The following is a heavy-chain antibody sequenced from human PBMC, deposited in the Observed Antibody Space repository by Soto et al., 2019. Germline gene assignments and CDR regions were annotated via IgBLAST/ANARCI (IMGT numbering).Heavy chain of an antibody. CDR2: IYWNDDK. CDR1: GFSLSTSGVG. CDR3: AHSLYYYDSSGYFHFDY. J-gene: IGHJ4*02. D-gene: IGHD3-22*01. Sequence: QITLKESGPTLVNPTQTLTLTCTFSGFSLSTSGVGVGWIRQPPGKALEWLALIYWNDDKRYSPSLKSRLTITKDTSKNQVVLTMTNMDPVDTATYYCAHSLYYYDSSGYFHFDYWGQGTLVTVSS. V-gene: IGHV2-5*01.